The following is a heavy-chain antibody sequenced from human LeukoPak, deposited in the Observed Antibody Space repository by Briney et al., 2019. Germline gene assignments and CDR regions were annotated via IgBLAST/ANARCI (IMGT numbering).Heavy chain of an antibody. CDR1: GFTFDDYA. J-gene: IGHJ5*02. D-gene: IGHD2-2*01. Sequence: DRSLRLSCAASGFTFDDYAMHWVRQAPGKGLEWVSGISWNSGSIGYADSVKGRFTISRDNAKNSLYLQMNSLRAEDTALYYCAKDWGYCSSTSCPIGPNWFDPWGQGALVTVSS. CDR2: ISWNSGSI. V-gene: IGHV3-9*01. CDR3: AKDWGYCSSTSCPIGPNWFDP.